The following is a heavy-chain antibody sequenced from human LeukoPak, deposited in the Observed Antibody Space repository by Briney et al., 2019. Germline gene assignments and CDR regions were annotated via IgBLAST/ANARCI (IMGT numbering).Heavy chain of an antibody. Sequence: SVKVSCKASGGTFSSYAISWVRQAPGQGLEWMGGIIPIFGTANYAQKFQGRVTITADESTSTAYMELSSLRSEDTAVYSCASDNCSGGSCYPRYYYGMDVWGKGTTVTVSS. D-gene: IGHD2-15*01. CDR2: IIPIFGTA. CDR1: GGTFSSYA. CDR3: ASDNCSGGSCYPRYYYGMDV. V-gene: IGHV1-69*01. J-gene: IGHJ6*04.